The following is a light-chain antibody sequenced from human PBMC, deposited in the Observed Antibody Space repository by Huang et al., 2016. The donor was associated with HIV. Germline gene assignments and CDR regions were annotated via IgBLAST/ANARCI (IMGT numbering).Light chain of an antibody. CDR2: GAS. J-gene: IGKJ5*01. CDR3: QHYGSAPQIT. Sequence: EIVLTQSPGTLPLSPGERATLSCRASQSVTSNFLAWYQHRPGQAPRLLIYGASSRAAGIPDRFSGSGSGTGFTLTISRLEPEDFVVYYCQHYGSAPQITFGQGTRLEIK. V-gene: IGKV3-20*01. CDR1: QSVTSNF.